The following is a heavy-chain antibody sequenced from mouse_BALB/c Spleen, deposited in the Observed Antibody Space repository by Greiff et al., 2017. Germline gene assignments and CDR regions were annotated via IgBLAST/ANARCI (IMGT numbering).Heavy chain of an antibody. CDR1: GYTFTSYY. CDR3: ARGGYYAMDY. Sequence: QVQLQQSGAELVRPGSSVKISCKASGYTFTSYYIHWVKQRPGQGLEWIGWIYPGNVNTKYNEKFKGKATLTADKSSSTAYMQLSSLTSEDSAVYFCARGGYYAMDYWGQGTSVTVSS. CDR2: IYPGNVNT. J-gene: IGHJ4*01. V-gene: IGHV1S56*01.